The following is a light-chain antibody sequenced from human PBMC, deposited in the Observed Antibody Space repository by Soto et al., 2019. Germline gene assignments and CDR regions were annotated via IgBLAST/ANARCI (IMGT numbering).Light chain of an antibody. J-gene: IGKJ1*01. V-gene: IGKV1-5*03. Sequence: DIQMTQSPSTLSASVGDRVTITCRASQSIDKYLAWYQQKPGKAPKLLISKASTLQSGVPSRISGSGSGTEFTLTISSLQPDDFATYYCQQYNSYPVWTFGQGTKVEIK. CDR1: QSIDKY. CDR2: KAS. CDR3: QQYNSYPVWT.